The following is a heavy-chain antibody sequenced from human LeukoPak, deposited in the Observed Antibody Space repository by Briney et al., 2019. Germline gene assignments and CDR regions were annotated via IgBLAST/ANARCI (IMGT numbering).Heavy chain of an antibody. CDR1: GGSISSYY. D-gene: IGHD4-17*01. CDR3: ARGDYGDYVLDY. Sequence: PSETLSLTCTVSGGSISSYYWTWIRQPPGKGLEWIGYIYYSGSTNYSPSLKSRVAISIDTSKNQFSLELGSVTAADTAVYYCARGDYGDYVLDYWGQGTLVTVSS. CDR2: IYYSGST. J-gene: IGHJ4*02. V-gene: IGHV4-59*01.